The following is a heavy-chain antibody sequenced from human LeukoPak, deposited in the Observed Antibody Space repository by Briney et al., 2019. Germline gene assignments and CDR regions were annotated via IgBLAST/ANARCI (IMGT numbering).Heavy chain of an antibody. CDR1: GFAFSSYD. D-gene: IGHD6-13*01. CDR3: AKDVAVAVLADS. V-gene: IGHV3-30*18. CDR2: ISYDGSHQ. Sequence: QPGGSLRLSCAASGFAFSSYDMHWVRQAPGKGLEWVAVISYDGSHQYYIDSVKGRFTISRDNSKNRLFLQMNSLGPEDTAVYYCAKDVAVAVLADSWGQGILVTVSS. J-gene: IGHJ4*02.